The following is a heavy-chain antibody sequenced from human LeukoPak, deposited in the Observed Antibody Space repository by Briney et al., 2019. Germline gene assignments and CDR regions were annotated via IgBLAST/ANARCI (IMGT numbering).Heavy chain of an antibody. CDR2: ISSSGSTI. J-gene: IGHJ4*02. D-gene: IGHD6-19*01. V-gene: IGHV3-48*03. CDR1: GFTFSSYE. CDR3: ARDRSGWYYFDY. Sequence: GGSLRLSCAASGFTFSSYEMNWVRQAPGKGLEWVSYISSSGSTIYYADSVKGRFTVSRDNAKNSLYLQMNSLRVEDTAVYYCARDRSGWYYFDYWGQGTLVTVSS.